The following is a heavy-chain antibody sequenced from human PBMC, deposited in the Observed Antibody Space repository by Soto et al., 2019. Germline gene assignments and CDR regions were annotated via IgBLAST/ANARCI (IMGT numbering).Heavy chain of an antibody. CDR2: IYYSGST. V-gene: IGHV4-30-4*01. Sequence: QVQLQESGPGLVKPSQTLSLTCTVSGGSISSGDYYWSWIRQPPGKGLEWIGYIYYSGSTYYNPSLKSRLTISADTSKNQFSLKLTSVTAADTAVYYCARGYSGSWYHYGMDVWGLGTTVAVAS. D-gene: IGHD6-13*01. J-gene: IGHJ6*02. CDR1: GGSISSGDYY. CDR3: ARGYSGSWYHYGMDV.